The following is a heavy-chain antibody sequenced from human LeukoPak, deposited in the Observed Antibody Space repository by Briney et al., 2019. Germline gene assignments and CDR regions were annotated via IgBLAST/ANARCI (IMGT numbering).Heavy chain of an antibody. J-gene: IGHJ4*02. CDR2: ISGSGGST. Sequence: GGSLRLSCAASGFTFSNYAMSWVRQAPGKGLEWVSAISGSGGSTYYADSVKGRFTISRDNSKNTLYLQMNTLRAEDTAVYYCAKGDLYVGFDYWGQGTLVTVSS. D-gene: IGHD3-16*01. V-gene: IGHV3-23*01. CDR3: AKGDLYVGFDY. CDR1: GFTFSNYA.